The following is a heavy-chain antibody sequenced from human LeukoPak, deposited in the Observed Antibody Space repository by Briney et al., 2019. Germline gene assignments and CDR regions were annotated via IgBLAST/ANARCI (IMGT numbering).Heavy chain of an antibody. CDR3: ARDPGVLRFLEWSDAFDI. CDR2: ISYDGSNK. D-gene: IGHD3-3*01. V-gene: IGHV3-30-3*01. Sequence: GSLRLSCAASGFTFSSYAMHWVRQAPGKGLEWVAVISYDGSNKYYADSVKGRFTISRDNSKNTLYLQMNSLRAEDTAVYYCARDPGVLRFLEWSDAFDIWGQGTMVTVSS. J-gene: IGHJ3*02. CDR1: GFTFSSYA.